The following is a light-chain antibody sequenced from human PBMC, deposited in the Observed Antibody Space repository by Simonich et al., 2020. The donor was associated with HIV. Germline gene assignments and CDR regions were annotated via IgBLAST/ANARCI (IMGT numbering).Light chain of an antibody. CDR3: QQYYSTPYT. CDR1: QSVSRN. J-gene: IGKJ2*01. V-gene: IGKV3-15*01. Sequence: EIVMTQSPATLSVSPGERATLSCRASQSVSRNLAWYEQKPGQAPRLLLYGASTRATGIPARFSGSGSGTEFTLTISSMQSEDFAVYYCQQYYSTPYTFGQGTKLEIK. CDR2: GAS.